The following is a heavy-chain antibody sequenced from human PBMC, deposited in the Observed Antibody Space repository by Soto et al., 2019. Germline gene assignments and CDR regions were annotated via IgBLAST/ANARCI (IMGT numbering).Heavy chain of an antibody. D-gene: IGHD3-3*01. CDR3: AKENARYDFWSAYFDYYYSMDV. Sequence: GGSLILSCAASGFTFSSYGMHWIRQAPGKGLEWVAVISYDGSNKYYADSVKGRFTISRDNSKNTLYLQMNSLRAEDTAVYYCAKENARYDFWSAYFDYYYSMDVWGKGTTVTVSS. CDR1: GFTFSSYG. J-gene: IGHJ6*03. V-gene: IGHV3-30*18. CDR2: ISYDGSNK.